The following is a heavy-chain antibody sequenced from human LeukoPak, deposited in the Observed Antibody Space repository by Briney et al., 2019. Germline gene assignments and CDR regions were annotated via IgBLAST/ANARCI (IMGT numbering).Heavy chain of an antibody. CDR1: GFTFSSYA. J-gene: IGHJ6*03. D-gene: IGHD2-2*01. CDR3: AKHSSAYYSYYYMDV. V-gene: IGHV3-23*01. CDR2: ISGSGGST. Sequence: GGSLRLSCAASGFTFSSYAMSWVRQAPGKGLEWVSAISGSGGSTYHADSVKGRFTISRDNSKNTLYLQVNSLRAEDTAVYYCAKHSSAYYSYYYMDVWGKGTTVTVSS.